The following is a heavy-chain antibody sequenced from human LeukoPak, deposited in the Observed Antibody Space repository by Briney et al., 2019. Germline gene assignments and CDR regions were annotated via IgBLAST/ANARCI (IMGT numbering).Heavy chain of an antibody. CDR2: ISYDGSNK. CDR1: GFTFSSYA. Sequence: PGGSLRLSCAASGFTFSSYAMHWVRQAPGKGPEWVAVISYDGSNKYYADSVKGRFTISRDNSKNTLYLQMNSLRAEDTAVYYCARAGDSSGYSADYFDYWGQGTLVTVSS. J-gene: IGHJ4*02. D-gene: IGHD3-22*01. CDR3: ARAGDSSGYSADYFDY. V-gene: IGHV3-30-3*01.